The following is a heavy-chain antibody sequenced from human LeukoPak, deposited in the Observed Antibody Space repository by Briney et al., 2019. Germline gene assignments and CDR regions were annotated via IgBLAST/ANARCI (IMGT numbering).Heavy chain of an antibody. CDR1: GFTFSSYG. CDR3: AKEVIVGVSFDY. V-gene: IGHV3-23*01. J-gene: IGHJ4*02. Sequence: GGSLRLSCAASGFTFSSYGMSWVRQAPGKGLERVSAISGSGGSTYYADSVKGRFTISRDNSKNTLYLQMNSLRAEDTAVYYCAKEVIVGVSFDYWGQGTLVTVSS. D-gene: IGHD1-26*01. CDR2: ISGSGGST.